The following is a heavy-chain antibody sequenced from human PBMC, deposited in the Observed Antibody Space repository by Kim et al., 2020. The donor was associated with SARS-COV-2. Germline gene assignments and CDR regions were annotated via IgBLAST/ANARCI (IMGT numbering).Heavy chain of an antibody. J-gene: IGHJ3*02. CDR3: ARGGDSVQLLGAFDI. Sequence: SETLSLTCTVSGGSISSSSYYWGWIRQPPGKGLEWIGSIYYSGSTYYNPSLKSRVTISVDTSKNQFSLKLSSVTAADTAVYYCARGGDSVQLLGAFDIWGQGTMVTVSS. D-gene: IGHD1-1*01. CDR2: IYYSGST. CDR1: GGSISSSSYY. V-gene: IGHV4-39*01.